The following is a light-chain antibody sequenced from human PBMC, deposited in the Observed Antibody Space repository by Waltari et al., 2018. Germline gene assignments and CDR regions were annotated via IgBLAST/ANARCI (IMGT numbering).Light chain of an antibody. V-gene: IGKV3-20*01. Sequence: EIVLTQSPGTLSLSPGERATLSCRASQSVSSSYLAWYQQKPGQAPRLLIYGASSRATGIPDRFSGSGSGTDFTLTISRLEPEDFAVYYCQQYGSSPLLTFGPGTKVGIK. CDR2: GAS. CDR3: QQYGSSPLLT. J-gene: IGKJ3*01. CDR1: QSVSSSY.